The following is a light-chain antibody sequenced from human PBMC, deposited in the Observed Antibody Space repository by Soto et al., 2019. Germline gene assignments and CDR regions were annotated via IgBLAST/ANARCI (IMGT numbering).Light chain of an antibody. V-gene: IGKV3-20*01. CDR1: QSVTSSY. Sequence: EIILTQSPDTLSLSPGERATLPCRASQSVTSSYLAWYQQKPGQAPRLLIYGASSRATGIPDRFSGSGSGTDFTLTISRLEPEDFAVYYCQQYGSSPTFGPGTKVDI. J-gene: IGKJ3*01. CDR3: QQYGSSPT. CDR2: GAS.